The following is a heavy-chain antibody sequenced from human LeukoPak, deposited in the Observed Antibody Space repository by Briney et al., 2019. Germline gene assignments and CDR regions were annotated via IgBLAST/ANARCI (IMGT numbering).Heavy chain of an antibody. CDR2: IYYSGST. J-gene: IGHJ3*02. CDR3: AKTGYSSSWYSDAFDI. Sequence: PSETLSLTCTVSGGSISSYYWSWIRQPPGKGLEWIGYIYYSGSTNYNPSLKSRVTISVDTSKNQFSLKLSSVTAADTAVYYCAKTGYSSSWYSDAFDIWGQGTMVTVSS. CDR1: GGSISSYY. D-gene: IGHD6-13*01. V-gene: IGHV4-59*08.